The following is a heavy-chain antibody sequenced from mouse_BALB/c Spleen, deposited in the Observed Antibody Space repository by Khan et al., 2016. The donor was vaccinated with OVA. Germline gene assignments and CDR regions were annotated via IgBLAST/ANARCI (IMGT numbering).Heavy chain of an antibody. CDR3: APVGNYYVSFAY. CDR2: IYPFNDDT. J-gene: IGHJ3*01. Sequence: VQLQQSGPELVKPGASVKMSCKASGYTFTSYVMHWVKQKPGLGLEWIGYIYPFNDDTKYNEKFKGKATLTSDKSSSTAYMELSSLTSEDSAVYYCAPVGNYYVSFAYWGLGTLVTVSA. D-gene: IGHD1-1*01. V-gene: IGHV1S136*01. CDR1: GYTFTSYV.